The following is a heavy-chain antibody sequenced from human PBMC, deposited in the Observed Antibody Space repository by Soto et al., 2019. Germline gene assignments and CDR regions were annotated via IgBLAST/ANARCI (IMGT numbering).Heavy chain of an antibody. CDR1: DFTFSSYA. Sequence: GGSLRFSCAASDFTFSSYAMRWVRQAPGKGLEWVAVISYDGSNKYYADSGKGRFTISRDNSKNTLYLQMNSLRAEDTAVYYCARVLRLFEWLSNYYYYGMDVWGQGTPVTVSS. V-gene: IGHV3-30-3*01. CDR3: ARVLRLFEWLSNYYYYGMDV. CDR2: ISYDGSNK. D-gene: IGHD3-3*01. J-gene: IGHJ6*01.